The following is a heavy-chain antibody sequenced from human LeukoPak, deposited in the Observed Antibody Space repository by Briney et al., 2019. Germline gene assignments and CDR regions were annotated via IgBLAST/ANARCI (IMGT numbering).Heavy chain of an antibody. CDR1: GYTFTSYG. CDR3: ARAQLRYFDWLPDVDAFDI. CDR2: ISAYNGNT. V-gene: IGHV1-18*01. Sequence: GASVKVSCKASGYTFTSYGISWVRQAPGQGLEWTGWISAYNGNTNYAQKLQGRVTMTTDTSTSTAYMELRSLRSDDTAVYYCARAQLRYFDWLPDVDAFDIWGQGTMVTVSS. D-gene: IGHD3-9*01. J-gene: IGHJ3*02.